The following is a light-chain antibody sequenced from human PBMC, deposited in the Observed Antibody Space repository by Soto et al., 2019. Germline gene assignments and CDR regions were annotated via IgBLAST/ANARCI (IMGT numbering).Light chain of an antibody. CDR3: QQYDM. J-gene: IGKJ1*01. Sequence: EIQMTQFPATLSSSVGDTVTISCRASRSDSTCLAWYQQVPGGAPKLLIYKASILESGVTSRFSGSGSGTEFTLTIPSLQPEDFATYYCQQYDMFGPGTKVDI. CDR2: KAS. V-gene: IGKV1-5*03. CDR1: RSDSTC.